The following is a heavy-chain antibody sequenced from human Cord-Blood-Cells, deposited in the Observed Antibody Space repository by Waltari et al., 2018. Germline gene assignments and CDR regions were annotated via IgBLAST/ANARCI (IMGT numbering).Heavy chain of an antibody. V-gene: IGHV1-69*09. Sequence: QVQLVQSGAEVKKPGSSVKVSCKASGGTFSSYALSWVRQAPGQGLEWMGRIIPILGIANYAQKFQGRVTITADKSTSTAYMELSSLRSEDTAVYYCARDRFVSSSWYFDYWGQGTLVTVSS. CDR2: IIPILGIA. CDR3: ARDRFVSSSWYFDY. J-gene: IGHJ4*02. CDR1: GGTFSSYA. D-gene: IGHD6-13*01.